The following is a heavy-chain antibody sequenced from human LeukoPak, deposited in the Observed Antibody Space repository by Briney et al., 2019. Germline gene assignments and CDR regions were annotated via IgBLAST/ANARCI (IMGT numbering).Heavy chain of an antibody. CDR3: ARARDGVTPRGGAFDI. J-gene: IGHJ3*02. CDR1: GFTFSSYS. V-gene: IGHV3-21*01. CDR2: ISSSSSYI. D-gene: IGHD3-16*01. Sequence: GGSLRLSCAASGFTFSSYSMNWVRQAPGKGLEWVSSISSSSSYIYYADSVKGRFTISRDNAKNSLYLQMNSLRAEDTAVYYCARARDGVTPRGGAFDIWGQGTMVTVSS.